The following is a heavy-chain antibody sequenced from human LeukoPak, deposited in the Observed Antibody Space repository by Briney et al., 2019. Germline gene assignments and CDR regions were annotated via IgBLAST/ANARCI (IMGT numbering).Heavy chain of an antibody. V-gene: IGHV4-39*01. CDR1: GGSISSSSYS. D-gene: IGHD4-11*01. CDR2: IYYSGST. J-gene: IGHJ4*02. CDR3: AGPPDYSNYLYFDY. Sequence: SETLSLTCTVSGGSISSSSYSWGWIRQPPGKGLEWIGSIYYSGSTYYNPSLKSRVSISVDTSKNQFSLKLSSVTAADTAVYYCAGPPDYSNYLYFDYWGQGTLVTVSS.